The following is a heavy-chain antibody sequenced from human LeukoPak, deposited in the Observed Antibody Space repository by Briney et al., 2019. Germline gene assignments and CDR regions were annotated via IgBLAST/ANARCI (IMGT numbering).Heavy chain of an antibody. J-gene: IGHJ4*02. V-gene: IGHV1-2*02. Sequence: GASVKVSCMASGYTFTGYYMHWVRQAPGQGLEWMGWINPNSGGTNYAQRFQGRVTMTRDTSISTAYMELSRLRSDDTAVYYCAREEDSYDSSGYYGSWGQGTLVTVSS. D-gene: IGHD3-22*01. CDR1: GYTFTGYY. CDR3: AREEDSYDSSGYYGS. CDR2: INPNSGGT.